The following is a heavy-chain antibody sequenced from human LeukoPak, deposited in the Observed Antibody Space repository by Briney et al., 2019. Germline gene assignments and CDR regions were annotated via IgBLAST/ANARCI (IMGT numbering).Heavy chain of an antibody. CDR1: GFTVSSNY. Sequence: PGGSLRLSCAASGFTVSSNYMSWVRQAPGKGLEWVSIICSGGSTYYADSVKGRFTISRDNSKNTLCLQMNSLRAEDTAVYFCVRVGYSYGYGDWNHFDYWGQGTLVTVTS. D-gene: IGHD5-18*01. J-gene: IGHJ4*02. V-gene: IGHV3-66*02. CDR3: VRVGYSYGYGDWNHFDY. CDR2: ICSGGST.